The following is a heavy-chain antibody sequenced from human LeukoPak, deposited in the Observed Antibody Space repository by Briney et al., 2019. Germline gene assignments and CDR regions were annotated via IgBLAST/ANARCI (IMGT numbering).Heavy chain of an antibody. D-gene: IGHD3-22*01. J-gene: IGHJ4*02. Sequence: SETLSLTCTVSGGSISSGGYYWSWIRQHPGKGLEWIGYIYYSGSTYYNPSLKSRVTISVDTSKNRFSLKLSSVIAADTAVYYCARGKYYYDSSGYSNFDYWGQGTLVTVSS. CDR1: GGSISSGGYY. CDR2: IYYSGST. V-gene: IGHV4-31*03. CDR3: ARGKYYYDSSGYSNFDY.